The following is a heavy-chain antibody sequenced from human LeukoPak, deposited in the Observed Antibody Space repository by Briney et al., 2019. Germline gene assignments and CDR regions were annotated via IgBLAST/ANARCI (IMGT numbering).Heavy chain of an antibody. CDR2: IRYDGSNK. J-gene: IGHJ4*02. Sequence: PGGSLRLSCAASGFTFSGYGMHWVRQAPGKGLEWVAFIRYDGSNKYYADSVKGRFTISRDNSKNTLYLQMNSLRAEDTAVYYCAKDRIYYDSSGYYLFDYWGQGTLVTVSS. V-gene: IGHV3-30*02. CDR3: AKDRIYYDSSGYYLFDY. CDR1: GFTFSGYG. D-gene: IGHD3-22*01.